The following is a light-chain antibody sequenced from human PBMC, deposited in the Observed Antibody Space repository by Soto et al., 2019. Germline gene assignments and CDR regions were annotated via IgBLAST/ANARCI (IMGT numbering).Light chain of an antibody. Sequence: IVLTQSPGSLSLSLGERATLSCRASQSVDSAFFAWYQQKPGQPPRLLMYGASRRATGIPDRVSGSGSGTDFTLTISRLEPEDFAVYYCQQYASSLTFGQGTKVEI. J-gene: IGKJ1*01. CDR1: QSVDSAF. CDR2: GAS. CDR3: QQYASSLT. V-gene: IGKV3-20*01.